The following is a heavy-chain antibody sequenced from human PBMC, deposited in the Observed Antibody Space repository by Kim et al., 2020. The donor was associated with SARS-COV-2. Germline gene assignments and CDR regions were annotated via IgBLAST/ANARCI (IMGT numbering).Heavy chain of an antibody. J-gene: IGHJ4*02. CDR2: ISSTGGGR. CDR1: GFTFSNYA. Sequence: GGSLRLSCAASGFTFSNYAMSWVRQAPGRGLEWVSVISSTGGGRSYADSVKGRFTISRDSSKNTLFLQLDRLRDEDKAVYYCGRGGGDRGADDEGWGEG. V-gene: IGHV3-23*01. CDR3: GRGGGDRGADDEG. D-gene: IGHD2-21*01.